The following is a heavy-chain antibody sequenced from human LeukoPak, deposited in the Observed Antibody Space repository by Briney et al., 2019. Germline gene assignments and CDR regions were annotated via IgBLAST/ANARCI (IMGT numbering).Heavy chain of an antibody. V-gene: IGHV4-39*07. CDR1: VGSISISNYY. CDR2: IYYTGST. J-gene: IGHJ6*03. Sequence: SETLSLTCTVSVGSISISNYYWGWIRQPPGKGLGWIGCIYYTGSTYYSPSFKRRVTISVDTSKSQFSLKLSSVTAADTAVYYCARGGRKLERRYYYYYMDVWGKGTTVTVSS. CDR3: ARGGRKLERRYYYYYMDV. D-gene: IGHD1-1*01.